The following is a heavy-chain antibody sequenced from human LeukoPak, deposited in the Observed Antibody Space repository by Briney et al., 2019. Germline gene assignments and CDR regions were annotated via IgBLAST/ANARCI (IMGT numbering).Heavy chain of an antibody. V-gene: IGHV3-23*01. CDR1: GFTFNNYG. CDR2: ISNDGGGR. J-gene: IGHJ4*02. Sequence: PGGSLRLPCAASGFTFNNYGLIWVRQAPGKGLEWVSAISNDGGGRTYADFVKGRFTISRDNSKNTLYLQMDSLRADDTALYYCAKGSSGYFFDLWGQGTLVTVSS. D-gene: IGHD3-22*01. CDR3: AKGSSGYFFDL.